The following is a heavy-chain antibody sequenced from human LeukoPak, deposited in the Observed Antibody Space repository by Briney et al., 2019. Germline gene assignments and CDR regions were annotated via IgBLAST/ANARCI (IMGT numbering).Heavy chain of an antibody. CDR1: GFTFSNYG. Sequence: GGSLKLSCAASGFTFSNYGIDRVRQAPGKGLEWVTSISYDGRHRPYVDSVNGQFTISRHNSKNTLYLQMTSVKTEDTALYYCAEEVESYRRSYGAYFDDWGQGTLVTVSS. V-gene: IGHV3-30*18. D-gene: IGHD3-16*01. J-gene: IGHJ4*02. CDR3: AEEVESYRRSYGAYFDD. CDR2: ISYDGRHR.